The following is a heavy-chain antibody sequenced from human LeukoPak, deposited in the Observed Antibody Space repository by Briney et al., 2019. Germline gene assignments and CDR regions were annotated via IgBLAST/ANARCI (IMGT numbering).Heavy chain of an antibody. CDR3: ARARQAPANVYSDY. D-gene: IGHD2-15*01. CDR2: IGQDGSEK. J-gene: IGHJ4*02. Sequence: GGSLRLSCAASGFSFSRYWMTWVRLAPGKGLQWVANIGQDGSEKYYVDSVEGRFIISRDNAENSLYLQMNSLRAEDTAVYYCARARQAPANVYSDYWGQGGLVTVSS. CDR1: GFSFSRYW. V-gene: IGHV3-7*01.